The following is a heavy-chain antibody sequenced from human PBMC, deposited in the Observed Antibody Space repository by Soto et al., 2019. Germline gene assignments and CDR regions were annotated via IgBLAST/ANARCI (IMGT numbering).Heavy chain of an antibody. CDR1: GSDFSTYS. Sequence: LRLSCRASGSDFSTYSMNWVRQAPGQGLEWIAYVSLDSDSIQYADSVKGRFTISRDDAENSLYLQMDSLRDEDTATYYCARLYYDYVWGQGTTVTVSS. CDR3: ARLYYDYV. D-gene: IGHD3-3*01. J-gene: IGHJ6*02. CDR2: VSLDSDSI. V-gene: IGHV3-48*02.